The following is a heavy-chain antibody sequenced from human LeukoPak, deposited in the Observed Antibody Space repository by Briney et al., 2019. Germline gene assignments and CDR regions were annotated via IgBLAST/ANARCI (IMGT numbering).Heavy chain of an antibody. CDR2: ARDKPNTYTT. CDR1: GFTFSDQY. J-gene: IGHJ3*02. Sequence: GGSLRLSCAASGFTFSDQYMDWVRQAPGKGLEWVGRARDKPNTYTTEYAASVKGRFTISRDDSKNSLYLLMNSLKIEDTAIYYCARVVADVFDIWGQGTMVTVPS. CDR3: ARVVADVFDI. V-gene: IGHV3-72*01. D-gene: IGHD2-15*01.